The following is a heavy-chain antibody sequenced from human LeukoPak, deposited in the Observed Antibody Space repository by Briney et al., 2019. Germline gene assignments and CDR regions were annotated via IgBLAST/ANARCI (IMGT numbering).Heavy chain of an antibody. CDR3: ARGVVITTPFDY. Sequence: ASVKVSCKASGYTFTGYYMHWVRQAPGQGLEWMGWINPNSGGTNYAQKFQGRVTMTRDTSISTAYMELSSLRSEDTAVYYCARGVVITTPFDYWGQGTLVTVSS. CDR2: INPNSGGT. J-gene: IGHJ4*02. D-gene: IGHD3-22*01. V-gene: IGHV1-2*02. CDR1: GYTFTGYY.